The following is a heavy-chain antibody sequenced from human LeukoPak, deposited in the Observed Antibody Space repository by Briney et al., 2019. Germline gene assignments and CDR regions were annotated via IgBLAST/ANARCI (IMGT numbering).Heavy chain of an antibody. Sequence: ASVKVSCKASGGTFSSYAISWVRQAPRQGLEWMGRIIPILGIANYAQKFQGRVTITADKSTSTAYMELSSLRSEDTAVYYCASPPACRSGGSCYINFDYWGQGTLVTVSS. CDR3: ASPPACRSGGSCYINFDY. CDR1: GGTFSSYA. J-gene: IGHJ4*02. V-gene: IGHV1-69*04. D-gene: IGHD2-15*01. CDR2: IIPILGIA.